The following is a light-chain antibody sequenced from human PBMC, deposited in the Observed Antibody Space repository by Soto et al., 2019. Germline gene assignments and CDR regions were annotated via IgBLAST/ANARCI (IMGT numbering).Light chain of an antibody. CDR3: TSYTSSNTLYV. V-gene: IGLV2-14*01. Sequence: QSALTQPTSVSGSPGQSITISCTGTSMDVGGYNFVSWYQQHPGKAPKLMIYDVSNRPSGVSNRFSGSKSANTASLTISGLQADDEADYYCTSYTSSNTLYVFGTGTKLTVL. CDR1: SMDVGGYNF. CDR2: DVS. J-gene: IGLJ1*01.